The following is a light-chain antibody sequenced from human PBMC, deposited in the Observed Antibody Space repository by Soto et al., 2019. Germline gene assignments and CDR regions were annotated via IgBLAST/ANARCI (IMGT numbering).Light chain of an antibody. Sequence: QSVLTQPASVSGSSGRSITISCTGTSSDVGRYNFVSWYQQHPGNAPKLLIYAVSDRPSGVSTRFSGSKSGNTASLAISGLQAEDEAVYYCSSFSSSSTQVFGTGTKVTVL. J-gene: IGLJ1*01. CDR1: SSDVGRYNF. CDR3: SSFSSSSTQV. V-gene: IGLV2-14*03. CDR2: AVS.